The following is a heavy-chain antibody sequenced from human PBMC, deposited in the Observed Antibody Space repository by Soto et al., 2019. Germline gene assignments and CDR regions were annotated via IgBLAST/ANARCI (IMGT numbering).Heavy chain of an antibody. V-gene: IGHV4-34*01. CDR3: ARGRVAAAGNNNWFDP. J-gene: IGHJ5*02. Sequence: QVQLQQWGAGLLKPSETLSLTCAVYGGSFSGYYWSWIRQPPGKGLEWSGEINHSGSTNYNPSLKSRVTISVDTSKNQFSLKLSSVTAADTAVYYCARGRVAAAGNNNWFDPWGQGTLVTVSS. CDR1: GGSFSGYY. D-gene: IGHD6-13*01. CDR2: INHSGST.